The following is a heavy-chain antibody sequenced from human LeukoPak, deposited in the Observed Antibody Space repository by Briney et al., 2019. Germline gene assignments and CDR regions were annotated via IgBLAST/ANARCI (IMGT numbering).Heavy chain of an antibody. Sequence: GGSLRLSCAASGFTFSSYGMHWVRQAPGKGLEWVAVIWYDGSNKYYADSVKGRFTISRDNSKNTLYLQMNSLRAEDTAVYYCAKKQSDSWLPAYYFDYWGQGTLVTVSS. J-gene: IGHJ4*02. CDR1: GFTFSSYG. CDR2: IWYDGSNK. CDR3: AKKQSDSWLPAYYFDY. D-gene: IGHD6-19*01. V-gene: IGHV3-33*06.